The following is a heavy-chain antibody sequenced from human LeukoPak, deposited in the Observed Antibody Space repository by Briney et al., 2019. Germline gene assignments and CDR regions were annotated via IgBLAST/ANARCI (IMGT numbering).Heavy chain of an antibody. V-gene: IGHV4-39*02. CDR3: ARLGAGPTYYDFWSGYSSFYFDY. D-gene: IGHD3-3*01. Sequence: PSETLSLTCTVSGGSTSSGNYYWGWIRQPPGKGLEWIGGISSSGNTYYNPSLKSRITISIDTSKNHFSLKLSSVTAADTAMYYCARLGAGPTYYDFWSGYSSFYFDYWGQGTLVTVSS. CDR2: ISSSGNT. J-gene: IGHJ4*02. CDR1: GGSTSSGNYY.